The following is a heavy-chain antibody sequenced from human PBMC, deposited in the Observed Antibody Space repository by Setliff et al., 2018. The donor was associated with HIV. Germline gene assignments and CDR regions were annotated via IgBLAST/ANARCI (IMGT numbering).Heavy chain of an antibody. D-gene: IGHD6-25*01. CDR1: GGSISSDDHY. J-gene: IGHJ4*02. Sequence: PSETLSLTCTVSGGSISSDDHYWSWIRQPPGKGLEWIGYIYHTGATYYKSSLESRLTISVDTSKNQFSLKLNPVTAADTAVYFCARMSISASVYFDYWGQGSQVTVSS. V-gene: IGHV4-30-4*01. CDR3: ARMSISASVYFDY. CDR2: IYHTGAT.